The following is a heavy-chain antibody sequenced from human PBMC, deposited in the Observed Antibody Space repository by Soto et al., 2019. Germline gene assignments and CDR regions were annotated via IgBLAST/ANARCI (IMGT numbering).Heavy chain of an antibody. V-gene: IGHV3-21*01. CDR3: ARDLSLGSCGGDCFHYFDY. CDR1: GFTFSSYS. J-gene: IGHJ4*02. Sequence: GGSLRLSCAASGFTFSSYSMNWVRQAPGKGLEWVSSISSSSSYIYYADSVKGRFTISRDNAKNSLYLQMNSLRAEDTAVYYCARDLSLGSCGGDCFHYFDYWGQGTLVTVSS. D-gene: IGHD2-21*01. CDR2: ISSSSSYI.